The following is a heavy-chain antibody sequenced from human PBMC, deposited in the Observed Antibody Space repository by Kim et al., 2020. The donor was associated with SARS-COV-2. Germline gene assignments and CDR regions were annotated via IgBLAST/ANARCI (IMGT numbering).Heavy chain of an antibody. D-gene: IGHD2-21*02. J-gene: IGHJ4*02. CDR2: IYYSGST. Sequence: SETLSLTCTVSGGSVSSGSYYWSWIRQPPGKGLEWIGYIYYSGSTNYNPSLKSRVTISVDTSKNQFSLKLSSVTAADTAVYYCARDRGAYCGGDCYPFDYWGQGTLVTVSS. CDR3: ARDRGAYCGGDCYPFDY. CDR1: GGSVSSGSYY. V-gene: IGHV4-61*01.